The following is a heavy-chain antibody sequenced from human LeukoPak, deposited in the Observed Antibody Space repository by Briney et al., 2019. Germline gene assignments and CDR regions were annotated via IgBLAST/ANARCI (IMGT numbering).Heavy chain of an antibody. D-gene: IGHD3-9*01. CDR2: IIPIFGTA. Sequence: SVKVSCKAYGGTFSSYAISWVRQAPGQGREWMGRIIPIFGTANYEQKFKGRVTITADKSTSTAYMELSSLRSEDTAVYYCARDYYDILTGYFSFDYWGQGTLVTVSS. CDR1: GGTFSSYA. CDR3: ARDYYDILTGYFSFDY. V-gene: IGHV1-69*06. J-gene: IGHJ4*02.